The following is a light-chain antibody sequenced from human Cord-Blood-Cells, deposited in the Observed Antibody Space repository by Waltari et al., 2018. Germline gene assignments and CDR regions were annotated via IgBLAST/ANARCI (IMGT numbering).Light chain of an antibody. Sequence: QSVLTQPPSASGTPGQRVTISCSGSSSNIGSNTVNWYQQLPGTAPKLRIYSNNPGPSGGPDRCSAEKSGTSASMAIRGLQSEDEADYDGAAWDDSLSGNWVFGGVTRLTVL. CDR3: AAWDDSLSGNWV. V-gene: IGLV1-44*01. J-gene: IGLJ3*02. CDR1: SSNIGSNT. CDR2: SNN.